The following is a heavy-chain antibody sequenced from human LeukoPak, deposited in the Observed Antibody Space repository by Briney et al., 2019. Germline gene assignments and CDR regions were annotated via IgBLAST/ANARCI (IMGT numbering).Heavy chain of an antibody. V-gene: IGHV1-69*05. D-gene: IGHD4-11*01. J-gene: IGHJ4*02. CDR3: ARAYSNVGLGFDY. CDR2: IIPIFGTA. CDR1: GGTFSSYA. Sequence: SVKVSCKASGGTFSSYAISWVRQAPGQGLEWMGGIIPIFGTANYAQKFQGRVTITTDESTSTAYTELSSLRSEDTAVYYCARAYSNVGLGFDYWGQGTLVTVSS.